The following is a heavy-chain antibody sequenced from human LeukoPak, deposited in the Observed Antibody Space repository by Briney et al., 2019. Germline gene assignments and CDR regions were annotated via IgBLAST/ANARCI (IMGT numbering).Heavy chain of an antibody. CDR3: AWAATRLGTNWLDP. Sequence: ASVKVSCKASGYTFTSYAMNWVRQAPGQGLEWMGWINTSTGNPTYAQGFTGRFVFSLDTSVSTAYLQISSLKAEDTAVYYCAWAATRLGTNWLDPWGQGALVTVSP. V-gene: IGHV7-4-1*02. CDR2: INTSTGNP. J-gene: IGHJ5*02. CDR1: GYTFTSYA. D-gene: IGHD2-15*01.